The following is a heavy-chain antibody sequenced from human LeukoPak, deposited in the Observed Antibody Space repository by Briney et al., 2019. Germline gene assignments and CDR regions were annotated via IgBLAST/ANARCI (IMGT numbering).Heavy chain of an antibody. CDR3: ARATAMVIRVLDY. CDR1: GGSISSSSYY. CDR2: IYHSGST. V-gene: IGHV4-39*07. Sequence: SETLSLTCTVSGGSISSSSYYWGWIRQPPGKGLEWIGSIYHSGSTNYNPSLKSRVTISVDKSKNQFSLKLSSVTAADTAVYYCARATAMVIRVLDYWGQGTLVTVSS. J-gene: IGHJ4*02. D-gene: IGHD5-18*01.